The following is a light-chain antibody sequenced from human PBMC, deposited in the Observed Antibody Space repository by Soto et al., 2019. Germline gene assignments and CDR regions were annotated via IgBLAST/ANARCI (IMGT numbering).Light chain of an antibody. V-gene: IGKV1-27*01. CDR2: AAS. J-gene: IGKJ2*01. CDR3: QKYNFAPRT. CDR1: QGITNY. Sequence: DIQMTQSPSSLSASIGDRVTITCRASQGITNYLAWYQQKAGEAPKLLIYAASTWQSGVPSRFSGSGSGNDFTLTISSLQPEDVATYYCQKYNFAPRTFGQGTKREIK.